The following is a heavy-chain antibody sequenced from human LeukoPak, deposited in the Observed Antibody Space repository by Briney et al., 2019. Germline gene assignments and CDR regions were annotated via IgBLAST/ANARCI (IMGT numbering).Heavy chain of an antibody. D-gene: IGHD5-24*01. CDR3: ARVARPRTILTYAFDI. Sequence: GGSLRLSCAASGFDFSTYSIDWVRQAPGKGLEWVSYISSSSSNIYHADSVKGRFTISRDNAKNSLFLQMNSLRAEDTALYYCARVARPRTILTYAFDIWGQGTMVTVSS. CDR2: ISSSSSNI. V-gene: IGHV3-21*04. J-gene: IGHJ3*02. CDR1: GFDFSTYS.